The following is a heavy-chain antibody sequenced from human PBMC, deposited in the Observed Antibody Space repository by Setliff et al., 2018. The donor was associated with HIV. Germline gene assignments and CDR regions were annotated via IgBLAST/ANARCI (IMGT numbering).Heavy chain of an antibody. CDR2: IIPMFGIE. J-gene: IGHJ6*03. CDR3: ARGANILIRTDYYYHMDV. V-gene: IGHV1-69*13. Sequence: SVKVSCRASGGTLNTYGISWVRQAPGQGLEWMGGIIPMFGIEKYAQKFQGRVKITADESTTTAYMELSSLRSEDTALYYCARGANILIRTDYYYHMDVWGKGTTVTVSS. CDR1: GGTLNTYG. D-gene: IGHD3-16*01.